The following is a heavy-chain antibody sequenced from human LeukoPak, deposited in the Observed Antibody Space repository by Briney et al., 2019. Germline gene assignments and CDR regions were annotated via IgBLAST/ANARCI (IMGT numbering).Heavy chain of an antibody. V-gene: IGHV4-59*01. J-gene: IGHJ4*02. CDR3: ASGDIVGATYY. CDR2: IYYSGST. CDR1: GGSISSYY. Sequence: PSETLSRTCTVSGGSISSYYWSWIRQPPGKGLEWIGYIYYSGSTNYNPSLKSRVTISVDTSKNQFSLKLSSVTAADTAVYYCASGDIVGATYYWGQGTLVTVSS. D-gene: IGHD1-26*01.